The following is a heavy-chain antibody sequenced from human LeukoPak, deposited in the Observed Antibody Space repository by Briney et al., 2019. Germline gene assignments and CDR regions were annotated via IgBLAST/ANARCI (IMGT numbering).Heavy chain of an antibody. V-gene: IGHV1-2*06. CDR2: INPNSGGT. CDR1: GYTFTGYY. CDR3: ARDRGYCSGGSCRNWFDP. D-gene: IGHD2-15*01. Sequence: ASVKFSCKASGYTFTGYYMHWLRQAPGQGLEWMGRINPNSGGTNYAQKFQGRVTMTRDTSISTAYMELSRLRSDDTAVYYCARDRGYCSGGSCRNWFDPWGQGTLATVSS. J-gene: IGHJ5*02.